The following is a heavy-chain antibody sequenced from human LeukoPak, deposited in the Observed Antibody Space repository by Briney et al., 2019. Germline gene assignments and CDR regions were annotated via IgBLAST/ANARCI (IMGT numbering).Heavy chain of an antibody. CDR3: ARERRYGSGAYYFDY. D-gene: IGHD3-10*01. J-gene: IGHJ4*02. CDR1: DDSITMYY. V-gene: IGHV4-59*01. Sequence: SETLSLTCSVSDDSITMYYWTWIRQPPGKGLEWIGYVDHTGSTNFNPSLNGRVSISRDTSKNQFSLKLSSVTAADTAVYYCARERRYGSGAYYFDYWGQGTLVTVSS. CDR2: VDHTGST.